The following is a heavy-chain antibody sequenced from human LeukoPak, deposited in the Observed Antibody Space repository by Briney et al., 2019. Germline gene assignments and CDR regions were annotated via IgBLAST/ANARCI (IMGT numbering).Heavy chain of an antibody. D-gene: IGHD4-17*01. Sequence: PSETLSLTCTVSGGSISRSSYYWGWIRQPPGKGLEWIGSFYYSGCTNYNPSLKSRVTISVDTSKNQFYLKLSSVTAADTAVFFCARDYGDHAFDCWGQGTLVTVSS. CDR3: ARDYGDHAFDC. CDR2: FYYSGCT. V-gene: IGHV4-39*01. CDR1: GGSISRSSYY. J-gene: IGHJ4*02.